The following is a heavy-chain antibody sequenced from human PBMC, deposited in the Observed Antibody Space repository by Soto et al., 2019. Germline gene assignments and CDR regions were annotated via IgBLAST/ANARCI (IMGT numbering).Heavy chain of an antibody. CDR2: IDPSDSYT. Sequence: PGESLKISCKGSGYSFTSHWISWVRQMPGKGLEWMGRIDPSDSYTNYSPSFQGHVTISADKSISTAYLQWSSLKASDTAMYYCARHGVYDSSGYDAFDIWGQGTMVTVSS. J-gene: IGHJ3*02. CDR1: GYSFTSHW. D-gene: IGHD3-22*01. V-gene: IGHV5-10-1*01. CDR3: ARHGVYDSSGYDAFDI.